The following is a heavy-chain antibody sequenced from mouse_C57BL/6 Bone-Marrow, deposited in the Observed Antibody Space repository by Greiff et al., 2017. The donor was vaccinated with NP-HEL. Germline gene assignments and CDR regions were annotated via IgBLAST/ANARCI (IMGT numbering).Heavy chain of an antibody. Sequence: QVQLQQPGADLVKPGASVKLSCKASGYTFTSYWMHWVKQRPGRGLEWIGRIDPNSGGTKFNEKFKTKATLTVTKPPSTDYMQLSSVTSEDSAVYYCARDYYGSRGWYLDVWGTGTTVTVSA. J-gene: IGHJ1*03. D-gene: IGHD1-1*01. CDR1: GYTFTSYW. CDR3: ARDYYGSRGWYLDV. V-gene: IGHV1-72*01. CDR2: IDPNSGGT.